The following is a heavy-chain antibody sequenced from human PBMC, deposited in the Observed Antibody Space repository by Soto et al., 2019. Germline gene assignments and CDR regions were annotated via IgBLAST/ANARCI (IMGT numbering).Heavy chain of an antibody. CDR3: ARRYGYSFDY. V-gene: IGHV4-59*08. J-gene: IGHJ4*02. CDR1: GGSISSYY. D-gene: IGHD1-1*01. Sequence: QVQLQESGPGLVKPSETLSLTCTVSGGSISSYYWSWIRQPPGKGLEWIGYIYYSGSTNYNPSLKSPVTISVDTSENQFSLKLSSVTAADTAVYYCARRYGYSFDYWGQGTLVTVSS. CDR2: IYYSGST.